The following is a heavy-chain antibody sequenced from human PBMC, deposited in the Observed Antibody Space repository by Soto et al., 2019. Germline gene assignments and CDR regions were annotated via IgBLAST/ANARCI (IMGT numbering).Heavy chain of an antibody. D-gene: IGHD4-17*01. CDR2: INPSGGST. CDR3: ARDIDYGDYIAESYYYYYGMDV. Sequence: ASVKVSCKASGYTFTSYYMHWVRQAPGQGLEWMGIINPSGGSTSYAQKFQDRVTMTRDTSTSTVYMELSSLRSEDTAVYYCARDIDYGDYIAESYYYYYGMDVWGQGTTVTVSS. CDR1: GYTFTSYY. V-gene: IGHV1-46*01. J-gene: IGHJ6*02.